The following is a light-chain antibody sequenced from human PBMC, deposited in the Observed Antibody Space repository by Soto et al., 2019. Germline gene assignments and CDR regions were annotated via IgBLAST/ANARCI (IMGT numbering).Light chain of an antibody. Sequence: DILITQSPSTLCAFVGDRVTITCRASQSISLSLAWYQQKPGKAPDLLISDASNLERGVPSRFSGSGSGTEFTLTISSLQPDDFATYYCQQYNYYWTFGSGTKVDIK. V-gene: IGKV1-5*01. CDR1: QSISLS. CDR3: QQYNYYWT. CDR2: DAS. J-gene: IGKJ1*01.